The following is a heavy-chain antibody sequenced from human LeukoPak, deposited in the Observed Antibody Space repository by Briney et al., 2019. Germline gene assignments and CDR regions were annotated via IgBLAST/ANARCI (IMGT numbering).Heavy chain of an antibody. D-gene: IGHD1-1*01. CDR1: GDSFSSNSAA. CDR3: ARWQHDTAFFDY. J-gene: IGHJ4*02. CDR2: TSYRSKWYN. V-gene: IGHV6-1*01. Sequence: SQTLSLTCAISGDSFSSNSAAWTWLRQSPSRGLEWLGRTSYRSKWYNNYAVSVKSRITINPDTSKNQFSLQLKSVTPEDTAVYYCARWQHDTAFFDYWGQGTLVTVSS.